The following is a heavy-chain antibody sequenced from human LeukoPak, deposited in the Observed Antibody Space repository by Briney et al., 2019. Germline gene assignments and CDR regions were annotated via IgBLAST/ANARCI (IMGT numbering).Heavy chain of an antibody. CDR2: INHSGST. J-gene: IGHJ4*02. CDR1: GGSFSGYC. V-gene: IGHV4-34*01. CDR3: ARGSESFDY. Sequence: SETLSLTCAVYGGSFSGYCWSWIRQPPGKGLGWIGEINHSGSTNYNPSLKSRVTMSVDTSKNQLSLKLSSVTAADTAVYYCARGSESFDYWGQGTLVTVSS.